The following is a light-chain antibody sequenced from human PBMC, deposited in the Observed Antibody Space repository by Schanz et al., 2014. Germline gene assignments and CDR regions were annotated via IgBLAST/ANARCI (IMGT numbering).Light chain of an antibody. CDR2: GAS. J-gene: IGKJ3*01. Sequence: EIVLTQSPGTLSLSPGERATLSCRASQSVYANFLAWYQQKPGQAPRLLIYGASTRATGIPARFSGSGSGTYFTLTISSLQPDDFATYYCQQYQTYGGTFGPGTKVDV. CDR1: QSVYANF. V-gene: IGKV3-20*01. CDR3: QQYQTYGGT.